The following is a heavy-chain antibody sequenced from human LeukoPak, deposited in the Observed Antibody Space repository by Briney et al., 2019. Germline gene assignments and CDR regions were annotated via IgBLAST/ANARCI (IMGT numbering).Heavy chain of an antibody. D-gene: IGHD2-15*01. CDR3: AKDPRVYCSGSCYVDY. Sequence: GGSLRLSCAASGFTFSSYAMSWVRQAPGKGLEWVSAISGSGGSTYYADSVKGRFTISRDNSKNTLYLQMNSLRAEDTAVYYCAKDPRVYCSGSCYVDYWGQGTLVTVSS. CDR2: ISGSGGST. J-gene: IGHJ4*02. CDR1: GFTFSSYA. V-gene: IGHV3-23*01.